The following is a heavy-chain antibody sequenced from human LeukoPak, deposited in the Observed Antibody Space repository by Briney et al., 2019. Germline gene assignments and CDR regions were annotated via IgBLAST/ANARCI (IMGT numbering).Heavy chain of an antibody. CDR2: ISAYNGNT. J-gene: IGHJ4*02. CDR3: ARVKMGFWSGRRFDY. CDR1: GYTFTSYG. V-gene: IGHV1-18*01. Sequence: GASVKVSCKASGYTFTSYGISWVRQAPGQGLEWMGWISAYNGNTNYAQKFQGRVTMTRDTSISTAYMELSRLRSDDTAVYYCARVKMGFWSGRRFDYWGQGTLVTVSS. D-gene: IGHD3-3*01.